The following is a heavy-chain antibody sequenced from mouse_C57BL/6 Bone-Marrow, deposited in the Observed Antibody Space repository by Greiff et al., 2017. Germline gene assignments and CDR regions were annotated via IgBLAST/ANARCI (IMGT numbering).Heavy chain of an antibody. CDR3: ARQLRFPFAY. Sequence: QVQLKESGAELVRPGTSVKVSCKASGYAFTNYLIEWVKQRPGQGLEWIGVINPGSGGTNYNEKFKGKATLTADKSSSTAYMQLSSLTSEDSAVYFCARQLRFPFAYWGQGTLVTVSA. CDR1: GYAFTNYL. V-gene: IGHV1-54*01. CDR2: INPGSGGT. J-gene: IGHJ3*01. D-gene: IGHD3-2*02.